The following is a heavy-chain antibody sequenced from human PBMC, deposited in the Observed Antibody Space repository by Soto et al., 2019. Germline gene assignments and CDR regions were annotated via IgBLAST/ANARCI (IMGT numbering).Heavy chain of an antibody. CDR1: GYTFTSYG. Sequence: ASVKVSCKASGYTFTSYGISWVRQAPGQGLEWMGWISAYNGNTKYSQKLQGRVTITRDTSASTAYMELRSLRSEDTAVYYCARDLVIAAAAYYYYYGMDVWGQGTTVTVSS. V-gene: IGHV1-18*01. D-gene: IGHD6-13*01. J-gene: IGHJ6*02. CDR3: ARDLVIAAAAYYYYYGMDV. CDR2: ISAYNGNT.